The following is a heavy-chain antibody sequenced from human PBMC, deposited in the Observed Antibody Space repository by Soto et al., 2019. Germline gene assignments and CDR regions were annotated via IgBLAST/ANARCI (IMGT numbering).Heavy chain of an antibody. CDR2: IWYDGSNK. CDR1: GFTFSSYG. Sequence: GGSLRLSCAASGFTFSSYGMHWVRQAPGKGLEWVAVIWYDGSNKYYADSVKGRFTISRDNSKKTLYLQMNSLRAEDTAVYYCAREIRDRSGYKGLDAFDIWGQGTMVTVSS. V-gene: IGHV3-33*01. J-gene: IGHJ3*02. D-gene: IGHD3-22*01. CDR3: AREIRDRSGYKGLDAFDI.